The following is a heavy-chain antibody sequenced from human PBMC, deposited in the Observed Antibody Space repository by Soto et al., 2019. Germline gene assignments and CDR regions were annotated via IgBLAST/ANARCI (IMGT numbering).Heavy chain of an antibody. J-gene: IGHJ4*02. CDR3: AHRLNYYDSSGYYFPGMVFDY. CDR1: GFSLSTSGVG. V-gene: IGHV2-5*02. Sequence: QITLKESGPTLVKPTQTLTLTCTFSGFSLSTSGVGVGWIRQPPGKALEWLALIYWDDDKRYSPSLKSRLTITKATYKNPVVLTMTHMDPVDTATYYCAHRLNYYDSSGYYFPGMVFDYWGQGTLVTVSS. CDR2: IYWDDDK. D-gene: IGHD3-22*01.